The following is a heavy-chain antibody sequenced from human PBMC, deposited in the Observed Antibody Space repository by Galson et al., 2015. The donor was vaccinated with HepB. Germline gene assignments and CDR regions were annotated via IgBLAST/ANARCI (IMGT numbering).Heavy chain of an antibody. J-gene: IGHJ5*02. CDR1: GFSLSTSGVG. CDR3: AHSEIFRRDEGYLGDWFDP. CDR2: IYWDDDK. V-gene: IGHV2-5*02. Sequence: PALVKPTQTLTLTCTFSGFSLSTSGVGVGWIRQPPGKALEWLALIYWDDDKRYSPSLKSRLTITKDTSKNQVVLTMTNMDPVDTATYYCAHSEIFRRDEGYLGDWFDPWGQGTLVTVSS. D-gene: IGHD3-16*01.